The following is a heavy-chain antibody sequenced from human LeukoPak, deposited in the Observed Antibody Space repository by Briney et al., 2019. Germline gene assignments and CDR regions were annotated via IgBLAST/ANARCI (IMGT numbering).Heavy chain of an antibody. CDR3: ARDGTTMVRGVIIPSWFDP. Sequence: GGSLRLSCAASGFTFSSYAMHWVRQAPGKGLEYVSAISSNGGSTYYANAGKGRFTISRDNSKNTLYLQMGSLRAEDMAVYYCARDGTTMVRGVIIPSWFDPWGQGTLVTVSS. CDR2: ISSNGGST. V-gene: IGHV3-64*01. CDR1: GFTFSSYA. J-gene: IGHJ5*02. D-gene: IGHD3-10*01.